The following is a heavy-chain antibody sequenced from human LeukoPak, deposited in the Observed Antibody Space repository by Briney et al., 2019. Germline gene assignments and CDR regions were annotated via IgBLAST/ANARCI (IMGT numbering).Heavy chain of an antibody. CDR1: GFTFRSYS. J-gene: IGHJ6*02. CDR2: ISSSSGPI. V-gene: IGHV3-48*02. Sequence: PGGSLRLSCAASGFTFRSYSMNWVRQAPGKGLEWLSYISSSSGPIYYADSVKGRFTISRDNAKNSLYLQMNSLRDEDTVVYYCARGGSYYYGMDLWGQGTTVTVSS. CDR3: ARGGSYYYGMDL.